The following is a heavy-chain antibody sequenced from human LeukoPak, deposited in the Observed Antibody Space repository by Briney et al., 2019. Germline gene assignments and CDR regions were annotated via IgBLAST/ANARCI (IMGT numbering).Heavy chain of an antibody. V-gene: IGHV4-4*07. CDR1: GGSISSYY. J-gene: IGHJ4*02. CDR3: ASFSSDGSGYDY. CDR2: IYTSGST. Sequence: SETLSLTCTVSGGSISSYYWSWIRQPAGKGLEWIGRIYTSGSTNYNPSLKSRVTMSVDTSKNQFSLKPSSVTAADTAVYYCASFSSDGSGYDYWGQGTLVTVSS. D-gene: IGHD3-10*01.